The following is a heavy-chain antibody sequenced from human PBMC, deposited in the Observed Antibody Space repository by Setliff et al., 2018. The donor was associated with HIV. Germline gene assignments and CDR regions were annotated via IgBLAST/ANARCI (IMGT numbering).Heavy chain of an antibody. J-gene: IGHJ4*02. Sequence: SETLSLTCSVSGGSISSYYWTWIRQPPSGGLEWIGYIYYSGNTKYNPSLKSRVTVSVDTSKNQFSLKLSSVTAADTAVYYCARHWIEAGLVGYWGLGTLVT. D-gene: IGHD2-15*01. V-gene: IGHV4-59*08. CDR3: ARHWIEAGLVGY. CDR2: IYYSGNT. CDR1: GGSISSYY.